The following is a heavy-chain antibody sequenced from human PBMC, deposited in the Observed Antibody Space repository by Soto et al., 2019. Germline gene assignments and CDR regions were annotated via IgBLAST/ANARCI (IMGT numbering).Heavy chain of an antibody. CDR3: ARHTPAISISDH. J-gene: IGHJ4*02. Sequence: SETLSLTCTVSGGSISSGDYYWSWIRQHPGKGLEWIGYIYYSGSTYYNPSLKSRVTISVDTSKNQFSLKLSSVTAADTAVYYCARHTPAISISDHWGQGTLVTVSS. D-gene: IGHD2-15*01. V-gene: IGHV4-31*03. CDR2: IYYSGST. CDR1: GGSISSGDYY.